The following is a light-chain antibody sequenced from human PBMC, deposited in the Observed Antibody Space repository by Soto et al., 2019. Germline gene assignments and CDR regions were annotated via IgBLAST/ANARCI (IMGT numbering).Light chain of an antibody. CDR2: SAS. V-gene: IGKV1-27*01. Sequence: DIQMTQSPSALSASAGDRVTITCRASQGISNYLAWYQQKPGKAPKLLVYSASTLQSGVPSRFSGSGSGTDFTLTISSLQPEDVATYYCQKYNNVPWTFGPGTKVDIK. J-gene: IGKJ1*01. CDR1: QGISNY. CDR3: QKYNNVPWT.